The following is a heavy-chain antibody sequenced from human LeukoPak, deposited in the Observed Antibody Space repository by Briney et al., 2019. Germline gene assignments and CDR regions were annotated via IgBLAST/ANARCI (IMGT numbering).Heavy chain of an antibody. CDR3: ARVTGEDIVVVPAAVWFDP. CDR2: INHSGST. CDR1: GGSFSGYY. V-gene: IGHV4-34*01. D-gene: IGHD2-2*01. Sequence: PSETLSLTCAVYGGSFSGYYWSWIRQPPGKGLEWIGEINHSGSTNYNPSLKSRVTISVDTSKNQFSLKLSSVTAADTAVYYCARVTGEDIVVVPAAVWFDPWGQGTLVTVSS. J-gene: IGHJ5*02.